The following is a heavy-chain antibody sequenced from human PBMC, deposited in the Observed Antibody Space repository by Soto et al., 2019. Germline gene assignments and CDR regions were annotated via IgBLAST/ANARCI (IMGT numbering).Heavy chain of an antibody. J-gene: IGHJ3*02. CDR1: GFTFSSYS. Sequence: EVQLVESGGGLVQPGGSLRLSCAASGFTFSSYSMNWVRQAPGKGLEWVSYISSSSSTIYYADSVKGRFTISRDNAKNSLYLQMNSLRAEDTAVYSCARGSYSAVIVGATIAFDIWGQGTMVTVSS. CDR3: ARGSYSAVIVGATIAFDI. D-gene: IGHD1-26*01. CDR2: ISSSSSTI. V-gene: IGHV3-48*01.